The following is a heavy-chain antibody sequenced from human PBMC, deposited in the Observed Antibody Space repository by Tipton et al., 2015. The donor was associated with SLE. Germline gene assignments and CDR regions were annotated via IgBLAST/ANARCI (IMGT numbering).Heavy chain of an antibody. CDR1: GGSISGTSHY. Sequence: GLVKPSETLSLTCSVSGGSISGTSHYWGWIRQSPGKGLEWIGYIYYSGSTNYNPSLKSRVTISVDTSKNQFSLKLSSVTAADTAVYYCARGSYGTDAFDIWGQGTMVTVSS. J-gene: IGHJ3*02. D-gene: IGHD3-10*01. CDR3: ARGSYGTDAFDI. CDR2: IYYSGST. V-gene: IGHV4-61*05.